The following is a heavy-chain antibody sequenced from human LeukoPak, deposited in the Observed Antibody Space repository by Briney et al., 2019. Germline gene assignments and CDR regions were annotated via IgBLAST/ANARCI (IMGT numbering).Heavy chain of an antibody. D-gene: IGHD2-15*01. V-gene: IGHV1-2*02. CDR2: INPNSGGT. CDR3: ATDRECSGGSCYSGTYNWFDP. J-gene: IGHJ5*02. CDR1: GYTFTGYY. Sequence: GASVKVSCKASGYTFTGYYMHWVRQAPGQGLEWMGWINPNSGGTNYAQKFQGRVTMTRDTSISTAYMELSRLKSDDTAVYYCATDRECSGGSCYSGTYNWFDPWGQGTLVTVSS.